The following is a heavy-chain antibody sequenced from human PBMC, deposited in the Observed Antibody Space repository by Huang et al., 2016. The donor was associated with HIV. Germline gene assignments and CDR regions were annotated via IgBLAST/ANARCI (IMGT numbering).Heavy chain of an antibody. Sequence: QVLLVQSGAEVRKPGSSVKVSCTAFGGTFSSYAISWVRQAPGQGLEWMGGSSPSLGTANYTQKVQGRVTITVDESTNTGYMELTRLTSEDTAVYYCARTAYSYGFRQGYNWFDPWGQGTPVTVSS. CDR1: GGTFSSYA. D-gene: IGHD5-18*01. CDR3: ARTAYSYGFRQGYNWFDP. J-gene: IGHJ5*02. V-gene: IGHV1-69*13. CDR2: SSPSLGTA.